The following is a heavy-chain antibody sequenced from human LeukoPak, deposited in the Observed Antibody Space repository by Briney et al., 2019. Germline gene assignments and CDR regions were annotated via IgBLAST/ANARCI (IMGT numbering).Heavy chain of an antibody. D-gene: IGHD2-2*01. CDR2: IYTSGST. CDR3: ARQKCTSTSCLTRNAFDI. CDR1: GSISSYY. V-gene: IGHV4-4*09. Sequence: SETLSLTCTVSGSISSYYWSWIRQPPGKGPEWIGYIYTSGSTNYNPSLKSRVTISVDTSKNQFSLDLSSVTAADTAVYYCARQKCTSTSCLTRNAFDIWGQGTMVTVSS. J-gene: IGHJ3*02.